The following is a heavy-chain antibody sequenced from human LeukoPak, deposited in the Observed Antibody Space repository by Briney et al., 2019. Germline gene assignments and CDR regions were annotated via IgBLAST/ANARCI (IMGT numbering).Heavy chain of an antibody. J-gene: IGHJ3*01. CDR3: ARDTKSSRLV. Sequence: GASVKVSCKASGYTFSDNYINWVRQATGQGLEWMGWINPNSGGTNYAQKFQGRVTMTRDTSISTAYMELSRLRSDDTAVYYCARDTKSSRLVWGQGTMVTVSS. V-gene: IGHV1-2*02. D-gene: IGHD6-13*01. CDR2: INPNSGGT. CDR1: GYTFSDNY.